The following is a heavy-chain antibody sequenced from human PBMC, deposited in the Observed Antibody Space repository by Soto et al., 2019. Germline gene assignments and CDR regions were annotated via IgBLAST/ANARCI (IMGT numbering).Heavy chain of an antibody. V-gene: IGHV5-10-1*01. Sequence: GESLKLSCQGSGYSFTTYWISWVRQMPGKGLECMGRIDPTDSYTDYSPSFEGHVTMSVDRSINTAYLEWSSLKASDTAMYYCASLTQADGSSGYRIFDYWGLGTLVTVSS. CDR2: IDPTDSYT. D-gene: IGHD3-22*01. CDR3: ASLTQADGSSGYRIFDY. J-gene: IGHJ4*02. CDR1: GYSFTTYW.